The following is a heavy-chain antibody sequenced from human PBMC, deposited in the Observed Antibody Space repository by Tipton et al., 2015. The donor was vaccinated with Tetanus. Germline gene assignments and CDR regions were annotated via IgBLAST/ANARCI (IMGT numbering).Heavy chain of an antibody. V-gene: IGHV3-7*01. CDR3: AREGY. CDR2: IKEDGSVK. J-gene: IGHJ4*02. Sequence: SLRLSCAASGFTVSSNYMTWVRQAPGKGPEWVANIKEDGSVKGYVDSVKGRFTISRDNAKNSPSLQMSSLRGEDTAVYYCAREGYWGQGTLVTVSS. CDR1: GFTVSSNY.